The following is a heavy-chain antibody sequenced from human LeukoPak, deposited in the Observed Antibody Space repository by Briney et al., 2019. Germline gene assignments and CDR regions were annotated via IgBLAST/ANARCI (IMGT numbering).Heavy chain of an antibody. V-gene: IGHV3-66*01. D-gene: IGHD5/OR15-5a*01. CDR2: IYSGGAT. Sequence: PGGSLRLSCAGSGFTVSSNYMSWVRQAPGKGLEWVSVIYSGGATYYADSVKGRFTISRDNSKNTLYLQMNSLTAEDTAVYYCARDDLRAFDIWGLGTMVTVSS. CDR3: ARDDLRAFDI. J-gene: IGHJ3*02. CDR1: GFTVSSNY.